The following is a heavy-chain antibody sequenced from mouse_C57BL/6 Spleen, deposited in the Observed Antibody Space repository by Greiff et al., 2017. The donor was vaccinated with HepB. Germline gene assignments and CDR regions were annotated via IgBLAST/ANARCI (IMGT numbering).Heavy chain of an antibody. D-gene: IGHD1-2*01. V-gene: IGHV1-82*01. CDR2: IYPGDGDT. CDR1: GYAFSSSW. Sequence: VKLQESGPELVKPGASVKISCKASGYAFSSSWMNWVKQRPGKGLEWIGRIYPGDGDTNYNGKFKGKATLTADKSSSTAYMQLSSLTSEDSAVYFCAITTALDYWGQGTTLTVSS. J-gene: IGHJ2*01. CDR3: AITTALDY.